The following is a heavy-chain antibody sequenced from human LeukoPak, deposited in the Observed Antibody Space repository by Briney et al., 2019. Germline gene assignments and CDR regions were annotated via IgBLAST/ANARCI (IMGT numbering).Heavy chain of an antibody. Sequence: PSETLSLTCSVSGGSLKSYYWNWIRQPPGEGLEWIGYIYHSGSTNYNPSFRSRVTISLDRSKSHFSLNLTSVTPADTAIYYCPRVGGMTPINNPAFDIWGHGTMVTVSS. CDR1: GGSLKSYY. CDR3: PRVGGMTPINNPAFDI. D-gene: IGHD5-24*01. V-gene: IGHV4-59*01. J-gene: IGHJ3*02. CDR2: IYHSGST.